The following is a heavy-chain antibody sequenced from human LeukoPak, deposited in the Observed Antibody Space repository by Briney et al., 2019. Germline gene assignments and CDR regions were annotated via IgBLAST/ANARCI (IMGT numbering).Heavy chain of an antibody. CDR1: GFTFSSYG. CDR3: AKDAPTYYDFWSGYFDAFDI. CDR2: IRYDGSNK. V-gene: IGHV3-30*02. J-gene: IGHJ3*02. Sequence: PGGSLRLSCAASGFTFSSYGMHWVRQAPGKGLEWVAFIRYDGSNKYYADSVKGRFTISRDDSKNTLYLQMNCLRAEDTAVYYCAKDAPTYYDFWSGYFDAFDIWGQGTMVTVSS. D-gene: IGHD3-3*01.